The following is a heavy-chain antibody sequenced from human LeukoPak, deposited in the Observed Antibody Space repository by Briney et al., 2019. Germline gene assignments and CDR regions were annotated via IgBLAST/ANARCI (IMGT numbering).Heavy chain of an antibody. V-gene: IGHV3-23*01. CDR1: GFTFSTYA. J-gene: IGHJ4*02. Sequence: HTGGSLILSCAASGFTFSTYAMSWVRQAPGKGLEWVSAISGSGGSTYYADSVKGRFTISRDNSKNTLYLQMNSLRAEDTSIYFCAKALEQETVIALDSWGQGTLVTVSS. CDR2: ISGSGGST. CDR3: AKALEQETVIALDS. D-gene: IGHD6-13*01.